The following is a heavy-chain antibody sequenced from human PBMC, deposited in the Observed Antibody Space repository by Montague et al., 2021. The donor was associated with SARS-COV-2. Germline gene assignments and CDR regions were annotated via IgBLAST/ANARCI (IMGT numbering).Heavy chain of an antibody. CDR3: GRGVRYFGSGGWSFYYYGVDV. J-gene: IGHJ6*02. D-gene: IGHD3-10*01. CDR1: GFTFSQYD. CDR2: IGKAGDT. Sequence: SLRLSFSASGFTFSQYDMHWVRQVTGKGLEWVSGIGKAGDTHYPGTVKGRFTISSEDAKNSLYLQMNSLRAGDTAVYYCGRGVRYFGSGGWSFYYYGVDVWGQGTTVTVSS. V-gene: IGHV3-13*01.